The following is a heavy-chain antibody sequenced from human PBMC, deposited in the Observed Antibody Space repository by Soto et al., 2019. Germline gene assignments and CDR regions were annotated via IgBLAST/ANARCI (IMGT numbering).Heavy chain of an antibody. CDR1: GGSFRGYY. CDR3: ARESHDILTGPPWVWYFDL. CDR2: INYRGSI. Sequence: QVQLQQWGAGPLRPLETLSLTCGVSGGSFRGYYWAWIRQRPGKGLEWIGEINYRGSINYYPSLKSRVSISVATSKTHYSLNVRYVTAADTAVYYCARESHDILTGPPWVWYFDLWCSGTVVTVSS. J-gene: IGHJ2*01. D-gene: IGHD3-9*01. V-gene: IGHV4-34*01.